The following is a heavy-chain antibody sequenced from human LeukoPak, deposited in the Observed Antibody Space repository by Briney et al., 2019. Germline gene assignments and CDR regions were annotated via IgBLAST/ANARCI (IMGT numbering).Heavy chain of an antibody. J-gene: IGHJ5*02. CDR3: ARDASGYTTNWFDP. D-gene: IGHD5-12*01. CDR2: IYSSGST. Sequence: SETLSLTCTVSGGSISGYYRSWIRQPAGKGLEWIGRIYSSGSTIYNPSLKSRVTVSVDTSKNQFSLRLNSVTAADTAVYYCARDASGYTTNWFDPWGQGTLVTVSS. CDR1: GGSISGYY. V-gene: IGHV4-4*07.